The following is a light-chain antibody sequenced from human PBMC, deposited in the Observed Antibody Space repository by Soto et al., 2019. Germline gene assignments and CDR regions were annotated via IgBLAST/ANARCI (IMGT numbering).Light chain of an antibody. V-gene: IGLV1-40*01. CDR3: QSYDSSLSGYV. CDR2: GNT. Sequence: QSVLTQPPSVSGAPGQRVTISCTGSSSNIGAGCDVSWYQQLPGTAPKFLIYGNTDRPSGVPDRFSGSKSGTSASLAITGLQAEDEADYYCQSYDSSLSGYVFGTGTKVTVL. CDR1: SSNIGAGCD. J-gene: IGLJ1*01.